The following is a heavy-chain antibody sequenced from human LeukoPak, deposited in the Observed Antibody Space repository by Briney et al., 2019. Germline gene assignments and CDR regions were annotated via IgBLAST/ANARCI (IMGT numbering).Heavy chain of an antibody. Sequence: AGSLRLSCAASGFTFSSYAMSWVRQAPGKGLEWVSAISGSVDSTYYADSVKGRFTISRDNSKNTLYLQMNSLRAEDTAVFYCAKGHSSVIVPAEFGYWGQGTLVTVSS. CDR3: AKGHSSVIVPAEFGY. CDR1: GFTFSSYA. V-gene: IGHV3-23*01. J-gene: IGHJ4*02. CDR2: ISGSVDST. D-gene: IGHD2-2*01.